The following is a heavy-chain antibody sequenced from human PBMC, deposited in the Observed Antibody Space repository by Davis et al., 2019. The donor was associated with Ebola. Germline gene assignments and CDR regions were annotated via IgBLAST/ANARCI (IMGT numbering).Heavy chain of an antibody. CDR1: GGSFSGYY. CDR3: ARKSSSYGGPRRGYDY. CDR2: INHSGST. J-gene: IGHJ4*02. D-gene: IGHD4-23*01. V-gene: IGHV4-34*01. Sequence: PSETLSLTCAVYGGSFSGYYWSWIRQPPGKGLEWIGEINHSGSTNYNPSLKSRVTISVDTSKNQFSLKLSSVTAADTAVYYCARKSSSYGGPRRGYDYWGQGTLVTVSS.